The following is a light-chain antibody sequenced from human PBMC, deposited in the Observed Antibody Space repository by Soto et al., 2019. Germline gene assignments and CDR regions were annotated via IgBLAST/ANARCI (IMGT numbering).Light chain of an antibody. CDR3: QQANSFPIT. CDR1: QGLSSW. V-gene: IGKV1D-12*01. J-gene: IGKJ5*01. CDR2: AGS. Sequence: DIQMTQSPSSVSASVGDRVTITCRASQGLSSWLAWYQQKPGKAPKLLIYAGSSLQSGVSSRFSGTGGGTDFTLIISSLQPEDFATYYCQQANSFPITFGQGTRLEIK.